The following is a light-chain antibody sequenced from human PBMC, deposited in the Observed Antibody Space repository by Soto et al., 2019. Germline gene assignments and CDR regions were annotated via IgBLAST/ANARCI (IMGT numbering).Light chain of an antibody. CDR3: QQYRSWPPLT. CDR2: DAS. J-gene: IGKJ4*01. Sequence: EIVLTQSPATLSLSPGERATLSCRASQSLTNYLAWYQQKPGQAPRLLIYDASNRATGIPARFSGSGSGTDFTLTISSLEPEDFALYYCQQYRSWPPLTVGGGTKLEIK. CDR1: QSLTNY. V-gene: IGKV3-11*01.